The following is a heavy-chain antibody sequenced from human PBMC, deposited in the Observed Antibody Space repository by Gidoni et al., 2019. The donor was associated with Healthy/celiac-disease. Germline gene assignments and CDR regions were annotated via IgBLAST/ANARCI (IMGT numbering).Heavy chain of an antibody. Sequence: QVQLVESGGGVVQPGRSLRLSCAASGFPFSSSGMDWVRQAPGKGLEWVSVRSYDGSNKDYADAVKGRFTISRDKSKNTLYLQRNSLRAEDTAVYYCAKAAPPFGILLYYLDYWGQGTLVTVSS. CDR2: RSYDGSNK. J-gene: IGHJ4*02. CDR1: GFPFSSSG. V-gene: IGHV3-30*18. CDR3: AKAAPPFGILLYYLDY. D-gene: IGHD3-16*01.